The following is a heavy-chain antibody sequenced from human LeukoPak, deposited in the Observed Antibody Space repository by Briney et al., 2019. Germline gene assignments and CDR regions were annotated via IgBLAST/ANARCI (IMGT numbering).Heavy chain of an antibody. CDR2: IKTKSEGGTT. D-gene: IGHD1-26*01. CDR1: GFTVSNAW. J-gene: IGHJ4*02. CDR3: TTEVGATAKG. V-gene: IGHV3-15*01. Sequence: GGSLRLSCAASGFTVSNAWMIWVRQAPGKGLEWVGRIKTKSEGGTTDCAAPVKGRFTISRDDSKNTLYLQMNSLKSEDTGVYYCTTEVGATAKGWGQGTLVTVSS.